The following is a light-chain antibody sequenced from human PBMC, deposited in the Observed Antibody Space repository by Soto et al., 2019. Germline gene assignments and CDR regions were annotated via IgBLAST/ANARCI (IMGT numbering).Light chain of an antibody. CDR2: RND. V-gene: IGLV1-47*02. J-gene: IGLJ3*02. Sequence: QSVLTQPPSASGTPGQRVTISCSGSGSNIGSHDVYWYQHLPGTAPKVLIYRNDQRPSGVPDRFSGSKSGTSASLANSGLRSEDEADYYCAAWDDTLKGRVFGGGTKLTVL. CDR1: GSNIGSHD. CDR3: AAWDDTLKGRV.